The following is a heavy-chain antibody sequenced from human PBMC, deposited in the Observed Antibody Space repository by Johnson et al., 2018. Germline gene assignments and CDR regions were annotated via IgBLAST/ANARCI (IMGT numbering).Heavy chain of an antibody. Sequence: EVQLVESGAEVKKPGESLKISCKGSGYSFTSYWIGWVRQMPGKGLEWMGIIYPGDSDTRYSPSFQGQVTISADKSISTAYLQWSSLKASDTAVYYRASGLMGRGVTPYYYYGMDVWGQGTTVTVSS. V-gene: IGHV5-51*01. CDR1: GYSFTSYW. CDR3: ASGLMGRGVTPYYYYGMDV. J-gene: IGHJ6*02. CDR2: IYPGDSDT. D-gene: IGHD3-10*01.